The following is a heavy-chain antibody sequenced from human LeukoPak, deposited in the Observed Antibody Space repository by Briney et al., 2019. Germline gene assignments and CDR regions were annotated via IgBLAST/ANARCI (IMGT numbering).Heavy chain of an antibody. J-gene: IGHJ4*02. CDR3: ARSIHHYYDSSGYLAGD. Sequence: GASVKVSCKASGGTFSSYAISWVRQAPGQGLEWMGGIIPIFGTANYAQKFQGRVTITADESTSTAYMELSSLRSEDTAVYYCARSIHHYYDSSGYLAGDWGQGTLVTVSS. CDR1: GGTFSSYA. CDR2: IIPIFGTA. V-gene: IGHV1-69*13. D-gene: IGHD3-22*01.